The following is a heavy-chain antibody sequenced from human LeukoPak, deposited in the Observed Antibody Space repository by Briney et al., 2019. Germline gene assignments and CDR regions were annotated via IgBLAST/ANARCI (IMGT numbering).Heavy chain of an antibody. D-gene: IGHD2-15*01. Sequence: VGSLRLSCAAPGFTFTSYAMSWVRQAPGKGLEWVSAISGSGGSTYYADSVKGRFTISRDNSKNTLYLQMNSLRAEDTAVYYCAKSAGYCSGGSCHSEYFQHWGQGTLVTVSS. CDR2: ISGSGGST. CDR1: GFTFTSYA. V-gene: IGHV3-23*01. J-gene: IGHJ1*01. CDR3: AKSAGYCSGGSCHSEYFQH.